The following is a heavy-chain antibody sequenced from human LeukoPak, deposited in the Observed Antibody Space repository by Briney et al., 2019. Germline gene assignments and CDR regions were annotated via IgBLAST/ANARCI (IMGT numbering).Heavy chain of an antibody. D-gene: IGHD3-16*01. CDR2: INDNGDGT. CDR1: GFTFSSYA. CDR3: AKGLRTGVGPYMGYHYYMDV. J-gene: IGHJ6*03. V-gene: IGHV3-23*01. Sequence: GGSLRLSCAASGFTFSSYAMSWVGQAPGKGLKWVSTINDNGDGTYYADSVKGRFTISRDNSYNTVSLQMNSLRDEDTGVYYCAKGLRTGVGPYMGYHYYMDVWGKGATVTVSS.